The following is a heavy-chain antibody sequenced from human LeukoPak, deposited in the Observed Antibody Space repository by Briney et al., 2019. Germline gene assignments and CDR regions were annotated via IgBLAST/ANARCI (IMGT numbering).Heavy chain of an antibody. J-gene: IGHJ4*02. CDR3: ATGASKVTTDFANY. D-gene: IGHD4-17*01. CDR2: IDPRDSYT. Sequence: GESLKISCQGSGYSFTNYWISWVRQMPGKGLEWMGRIDPRDSYTKYSPSFEGHVTISVDRSISSCFLQWNSLKDSDSAMYYCATGASKVTTDFANYWGQGTQVAVSS. CDR1: GYSFTNYW. V-gene: IGHV5-10-1*01.